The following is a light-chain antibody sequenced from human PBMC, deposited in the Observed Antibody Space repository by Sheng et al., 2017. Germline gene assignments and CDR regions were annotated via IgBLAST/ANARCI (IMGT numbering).Light chain of an antibody. J-gene: IGKJ1*01. CDR2: DAS. V-gene: IGKV3-11*01. CDR1: RSLGTS. CDR3: QQYYNTPLT. Sequence: EIVLTQSPGTLFLSPGETATLSCRASRSLGTSLAWYQQKPAQAPRLLLFDASNRASDIPVRFSGSGSGTDFTLTISSLQAEDVAVYYCQQYYNTPLTFGHGTKVEIK.